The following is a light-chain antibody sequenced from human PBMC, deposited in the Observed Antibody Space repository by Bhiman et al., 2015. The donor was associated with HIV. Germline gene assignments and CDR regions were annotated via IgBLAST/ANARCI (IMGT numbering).Light chain of an antibody. CDR3: SSYTSSSAYV. Sequence: QSALTQPASVSGSPGQSITISCTGTRNDVGDYDFVSWYQQHPGKGPKLMIYDVSNRPSGVSNRFSGSKSGNTASLTISGLQAEDEADYYCSSYTSSSAYVFGTGTKVTVL. J-gene: IGLJ1*01. CDR1: RNDVGDYDF. V-gene: IGLV2-14*03. CDR2: DVS.